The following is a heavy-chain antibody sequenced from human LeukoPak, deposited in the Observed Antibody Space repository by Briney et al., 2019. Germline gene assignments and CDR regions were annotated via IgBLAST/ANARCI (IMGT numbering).Heavy chain of an antibody. V-gene: IGHV3-64D*09. CDR3: VKDALYSYGSGSYSSHFDY. D-gene: IGHD3-10*01. J-gene: IGHJ4*02. Sequence: GGSLRLSCSASGFTFSSYPMHWVRQAPGKGLEYVLAISSNGGSTYYADSVKGRFIISRDNSKNTLYLQVSSLRAEDTAVYYCVKDALYSYGSGSYSSHFDYWGQGTLVTVSS. CDR1: GFTFSSYP. CDR2: ISSNGGST.